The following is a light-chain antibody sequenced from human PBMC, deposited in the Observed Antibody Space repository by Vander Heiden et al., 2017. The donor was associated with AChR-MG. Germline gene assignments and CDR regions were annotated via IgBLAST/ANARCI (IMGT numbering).Light chain of an antibody. V-gene: IGLV3-25*03. CDR2: KDS. CDR1: ALPKQY. J-gene: IGLJ1*01. Sequence: SYELTQPPSVSVPPGQTARITCSGDALPKQYAYWYQQKPGQAPVLVIYKDSERPSGIPERFSGSSSGTTVTLTISGVQEEDEADYYCQSADSSGTYHVFGTGTKVTVL. CDR3: QSADSSGTYHV.